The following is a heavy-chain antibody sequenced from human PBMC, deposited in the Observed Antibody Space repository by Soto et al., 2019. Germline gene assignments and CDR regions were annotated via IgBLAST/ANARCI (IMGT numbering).Heavy chain of an antibody. CDR3: TTDEIAAAAHYYYGMDV. Sequence: GGSLRLSCAASGFTFSNAWMSWVRQAPGKGLEWVGRIKSKTDGGTTDYAAHVKGRFTISRDDSKNTLYLQMNSLKTEDTAVYYCTTDEIAAAAHYYYGMDVWGQGTTVTVSS. J-gene: IGHJ6*02. CDR2: IKSKTDGGTT. V-gene: IGHV3-15*01. D-gene: IGHD6-13*01. CDR1: GFTFSNAW.